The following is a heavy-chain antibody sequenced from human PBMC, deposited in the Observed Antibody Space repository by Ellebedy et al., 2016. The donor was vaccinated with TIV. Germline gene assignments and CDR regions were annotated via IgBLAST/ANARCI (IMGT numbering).Heavy chain of an antibody. D-gene: IGHD6-19*01. Sequence: AASVKVSCKASGYTFTGYYMHWVRQAPGQGLEWMGWINPNSGGTKYAQKFQGWVTMTRDTSISTAYMELSRLRSDDTAVYYCARGARAVAGTRNWFDPWGQGTLVTVSS. CDR2: INPNSGGT. CDR1: GYTFTGYY. CDR3: ARGARAVAGTRNWFDP. J-gene: IGHJ5*02. V-gene: IGHV1-2*04.